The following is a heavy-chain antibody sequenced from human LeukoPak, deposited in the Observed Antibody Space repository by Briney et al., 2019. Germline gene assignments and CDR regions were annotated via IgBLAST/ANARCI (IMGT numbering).Heavy chain of an antibody. V-gene: IGHV3-21*01. CDR3: AREHIWFGDLLDF. CDR2: ISSSSSYI. Sequence: PGGSLRLSCAASGFTFSTYGMHWVRQAPGKGLEWVSSISSSSSYIYYADSVKGRFTISRDNAKSSLYLQMSSLRAEDTAVYYCAREHIWFGDLLDFWGQGTLVTVSS. CDR1: GFTFSTYG. D-gene: IGHD3-10*01. J-gene: IGHJ4*02.